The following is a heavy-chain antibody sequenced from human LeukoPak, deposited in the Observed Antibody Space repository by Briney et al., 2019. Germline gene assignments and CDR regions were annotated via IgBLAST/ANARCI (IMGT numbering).Heavy chain of an antibody. CDR1: GGTFSSYA. CDR2: IIIIFGTP. Sequence: SVKVSCKASGGTFSSYAISWVRQAPGQGLEWMGGIIIIFGTPNYAQKFQGRVTITADESTRTAYMKLSSLRSDDTAVYYCARDHIVGAGYYYYYYMDVWGEGTTITVSS. V-gene: IGHV1-69*01. D-gene: IGHD1-26*01. J-gene: IGHJ6*03. CDR3: ARDHIVGAGYYYYYYMDV.